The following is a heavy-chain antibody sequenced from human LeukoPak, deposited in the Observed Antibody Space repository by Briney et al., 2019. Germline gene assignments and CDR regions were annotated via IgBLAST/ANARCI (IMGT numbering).Heavy chain of an antibody. CDR2: ISSSGGTI. D-gene: IGHD7-27*01. J-gene: IGHJ4*02. CDR3: AKEGGDWGEGYFDY. CDR1: GFTFSDSY. V-gene: IGHV3-11*01. Sequence: GGSLKLSCAASGFTFSDSYMSWIRQVPGKGLEWISYISSSGGTIYYADSVKGRFTISRDNAKNSLYLQMNSLRAEDTAVYYCAKEGGDWGEGYFDYWGQGTLVTVSS.